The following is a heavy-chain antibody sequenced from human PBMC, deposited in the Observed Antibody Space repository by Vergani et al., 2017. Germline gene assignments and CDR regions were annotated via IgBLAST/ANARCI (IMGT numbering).Heavy chain of an antibody. CDR2: IIPIFGTA. CDR3: ARVPGYSSSRRGGNYFDY. Sequence: QVQLVQSGAEVKKPGSSVKVSCKASGGTFSSYAISWVRQAPGQGLEWMGGIIPIFGTANYAQKFQGRVTITADKSTSTAYMELSSLRSEDTAVYYCARVPGYSSSRRGGNYFDYWGQGTLVTVSS. J-gene: IGHJ4*02. V-gene: IGHV1-69*06. CDR1: GGTFSSYA. D-gene: IGHD6-13*01.